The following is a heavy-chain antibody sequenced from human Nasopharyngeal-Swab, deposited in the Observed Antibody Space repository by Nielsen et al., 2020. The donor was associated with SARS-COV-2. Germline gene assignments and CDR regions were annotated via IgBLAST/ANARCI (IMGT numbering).Heavy chain of an antibody. Sequence: VRQAPGKGLEWMGRIDPSDSYTNYSPSFQGHVTISADKSISTAYLQWSSLKASDTDMYYCARRVYGSGEEFDPWGQGTLVTVSS. CDR3: ARRVYGSGEEFDP. CDR2: IDPSDSYT. J-gene: IGHJ5*02. D-gene: IGHD3-10*01. V-gene: IGHV5-10-1*01.